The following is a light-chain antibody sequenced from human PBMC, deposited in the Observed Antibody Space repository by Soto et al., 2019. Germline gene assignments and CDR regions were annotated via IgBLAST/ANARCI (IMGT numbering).Light chain of an antibody. CDR3: QQYGSSPGT. V-gene: IGKV3-20*01. J-gene: IGKJ1*01. CDR1: QSVSSSY. CDR2: GAS. Sequence: EIGLTQSPGTLSLSPGERATLSCRASQSVSSSYLAWYQQKPGQAPRLLIYGASSRATGIPDRFSCSGSGTDFTLTISRLEPEAFAVYYCQQYGSSPGTFGQGTKVEIK.